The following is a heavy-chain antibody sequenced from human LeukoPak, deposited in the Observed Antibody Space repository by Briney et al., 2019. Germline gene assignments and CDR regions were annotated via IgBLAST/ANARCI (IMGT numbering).Heavy chain of an antibody. CDR1: GGSISSGGYY. CDR2: IYYSGST. V-gene: IGHV4-31*03. CDR3: AREDTAMVTPDY. J-gene: IGHJ4*02. D-gene: IGHD5-18*01. Sequence: SETLTLTCTVSGGSISSGGYYWRWIRQHPGKGLEWIGYIYYSGSTYYNPSLKSRVTISVDTSKNQFSLKLSSVTAADTAVYYCAREDTAMVTPDYWGQGTLVTVSS.